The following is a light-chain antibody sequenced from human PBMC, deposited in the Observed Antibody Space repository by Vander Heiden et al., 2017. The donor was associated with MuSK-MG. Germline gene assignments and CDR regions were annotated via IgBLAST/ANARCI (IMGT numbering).Light chain of an antibody. Sequence: DIQMTQSPSSLSASVGDRVTITCQASQDISNYLNWYQQKPGKAPKLLIYDASNLETGVPSRFSGSGSGTDFTFNISSLQPEDIATYYCQQYDNLPPGVTFGPGTKVDIK. V-gene: IGKV1-33*01. CDR2: DAS. J-gene: IGKJ3*01. CDR1: QDISNY. CDR3: QQYDNLPPGVT.